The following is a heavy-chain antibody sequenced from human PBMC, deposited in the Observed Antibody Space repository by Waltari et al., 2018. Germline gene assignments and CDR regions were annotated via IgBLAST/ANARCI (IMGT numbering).Heavy chain of an antibody. CDR2: ISGSGGST. CDR3: AKGKGYSSHVGGVDY. V-gene: IGHV3-23*04. CDR1: GFTFSSYA. J-gene: IGHJ4*02. D-gene: IGHD6-13*01. Sequence: EVQLVEYGGGLVQPGGPLRLPWAAYGFTFSSYARSWDRKAPGKGLEWVSAISGSGGSTYYADSVKGRFTISRDNSKNTLYLQMNSLRAEDTAVYYCAKGKGYSSHVGGVDYWGQGTLVTVSS.